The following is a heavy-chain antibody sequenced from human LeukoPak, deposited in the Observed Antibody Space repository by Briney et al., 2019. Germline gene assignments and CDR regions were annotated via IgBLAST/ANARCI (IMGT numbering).Heavy chain of an antibody. D-gene: IGHD2-2*01. CDR3: AREPAADQRFDY. V-gene: IGHV3-21*01. Sequence: GGSLRLSCTASGFTFSNYSMNWVRQAPGKGLEWVSSISSSSSYMYYADSVKGRFTISRDNAKNSLYLQMNSLRAEDTAVYYCAREPAADQRFDYWGRGTLVTVSS. CDR1: GFTFSNYS. J-gene: IGHJ4*02. CDR2: ISSSSSYM.